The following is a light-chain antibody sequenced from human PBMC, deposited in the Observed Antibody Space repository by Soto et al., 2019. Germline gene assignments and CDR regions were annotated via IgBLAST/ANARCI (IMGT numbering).Light chain of an antibody. CDR3: CSYACGSPHVV. CDR1: SSDVGSYNL. CDR2: EGS. J-gene: IGLJ2*01. V-gene: IGLV2-23*01. Sequence: QSVLTQPASVSGSPGQSITMSCTGNSSDVGSYNLVSWYQQYPGKAPKLMIYEGSKRPSGVSNRFSGSKSGNTASLTISGLQAEDEADYYCCSYACGSPHVVFGGGTKLTVL.